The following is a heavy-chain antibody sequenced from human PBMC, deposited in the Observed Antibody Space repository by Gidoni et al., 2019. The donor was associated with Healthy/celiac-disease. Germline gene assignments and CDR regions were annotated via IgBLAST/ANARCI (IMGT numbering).Heavy chain of an antibody. CDR2: IYYSGST. D-gene: IGHD3-10*01. J-gene: IGHJ6*02. V-gene: IGHV4-31*03. CDR3: ARDGSRGVWFGEFSEGPYYYYGMDV. CDR1: GGSISSGGYY. Sequence: QVQLQESGPGLVKPSQTLSLTCTVSGGSISSGGYYWSWIRQPPGKGLEWIGYIYYSGSTYYNPSLKSRVTISVDTSKNQFSLKLSSVTAADTAVYYCARDGSRGVWFGEFSEGPYYYYGMDVWGQGTTVTVSS.